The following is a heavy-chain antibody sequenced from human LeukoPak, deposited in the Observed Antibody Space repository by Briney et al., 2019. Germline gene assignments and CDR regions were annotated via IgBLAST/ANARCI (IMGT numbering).Heavy chain of an antibody. CDR3: ATHSGTPGGGDAFDI. Sequence: PGGSLRLSCAASGFTFSSYWMHWVRQAPGKGLEWVSYISSGSSTIYYADSVKGRFTISRDNAKNSLYLQMNSLRAEDTAVYYCATHSGTPGGGDAFDIWGQGTMVTVSS. V-gene: IGHV3-48*01. D-gene: IGHD3-10*01. CDR1: GFTFSSYW. J-gene: IGHJ3*02. CDR2: ISSGSSTI.